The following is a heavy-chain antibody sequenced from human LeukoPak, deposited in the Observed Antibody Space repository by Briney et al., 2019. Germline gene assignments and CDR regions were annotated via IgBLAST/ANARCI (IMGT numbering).Heavy chain of an antibody. CDR3: ARPYCSSTSCFYYFDY. D-gene: IGHD2-2*01. Sequence: ASVKVSCKASGYTFTSYDINWVRQATGQGLEWMGWMNPNSGNTGYAQKFQGRVTMTRNTSISTAYMELSSLRSEDTAVYYCARPYCSSTSCFYYFDYWGQGTLVTVSS. CDR1: GYTFTSYD. J-gene: IGHJ4*02. V-gene: IGHV1-8*01. CDR2: MNPNSGNT.